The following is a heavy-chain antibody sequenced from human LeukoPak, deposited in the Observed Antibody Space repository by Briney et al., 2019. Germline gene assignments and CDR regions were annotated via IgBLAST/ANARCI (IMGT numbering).Heavy chain of an antibody. J-gene: IGHJ4*02. Sequence: SETLSLTCTVSGGSISSYYWSWIRQPAGKGLEWIGSIYYSGSTYYNPSLKSRVTISVDTSKNQFSLKLSSVTAADTAMYYCVKVGSYWDFDFWGQGTLVTVSS. V-gene: IGHV4-59*05. CDR2: IYYSGST. CDR1: GGSISSYY. CDR3: VKVGSYWDFDF. D-gene: IGHD1-26*01.